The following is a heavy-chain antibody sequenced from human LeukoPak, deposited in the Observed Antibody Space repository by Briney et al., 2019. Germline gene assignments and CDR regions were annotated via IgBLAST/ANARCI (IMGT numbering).Heavy chain of an antibody. CDR3: ARSTFSYSYESSGYPHPPDY. J-gene: IGHJ4*02. V-gene: IGHV1-69*05. CDR2: IIPIFGTA. Sequence: SVKVSCMASRGTLSSYAISWVRQAPGQGLEWMGRIIPIFGTANYAQKFQGRVTSTTDESTITASMELSSLRPEDTAVYYYARSTFSYSYESSGYPHPPDYWGQGTLVTVSS. D-gene: IGHD3-22*01. CDR1: RGTLSSYA.